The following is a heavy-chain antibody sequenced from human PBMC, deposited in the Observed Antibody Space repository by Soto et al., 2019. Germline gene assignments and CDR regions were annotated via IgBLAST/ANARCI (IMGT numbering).Heavy chain of an antibody. J-gene: IGHJ5*02. CDR2: INHSGST. CDR1: GGSFSGYY. Sequence: SETLSLTCAVYGGSFSGYYWSWIRQPPGKGLEWIGEINHSGSTNYNPSLKSRVTISVDTSKNQFSLKLSSVTAADTAVYYCARRLSPDSDNNWFDPWGQGTLVTVSS. D-gene: IGHD3-22*01. CDR3: ARRLSPDSDNNWFDP. V-gene: IGHV4-34*01.